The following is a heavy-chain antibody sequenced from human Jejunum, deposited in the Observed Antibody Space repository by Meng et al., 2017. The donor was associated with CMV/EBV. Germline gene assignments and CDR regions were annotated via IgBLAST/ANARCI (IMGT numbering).Heavy chain of an antibody. CDR1: GFTFSSYD. D-gene: IGHD1-1*01. J-gene: IGHJ4*02. Sequence: EVQLLESGGGLVQPGGCLRVSWVASGFTFSSYDMAWVRQAPGKGLEWVSTISGNGGSTYYADSVKGRFTVSRDNSKNTLYLQMNSLRAEDTAVYYCAKDGLADNWGDFDSWGQGTLVTVSS. V-gene: IGHV3-23*01. CDR3: AKDGLADNWGDFDS. CDR2: ISGNGGST.